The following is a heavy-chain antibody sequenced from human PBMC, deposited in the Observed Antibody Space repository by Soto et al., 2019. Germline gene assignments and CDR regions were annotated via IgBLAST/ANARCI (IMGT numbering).Heavy chain of an antibody. V-gene: IGHV4-30-2*01. D-gene: IGHD3-10*01. CDR3: ARLQFGEGFDY. J-gene: IGHJ4*02. CDR2: VLHTGGT. CDR1: GGSTSSAGFS. Sequence: KHSETLSPTCAVSGGSTSSAGFSWSWIGEPQGKGLEWVGHVLHTGGTQYNPSLKSRVPMSVDKSKNQFSLHLTSVTAADTAVYYCARLQFGEGFDYWGQGALVTVAS.